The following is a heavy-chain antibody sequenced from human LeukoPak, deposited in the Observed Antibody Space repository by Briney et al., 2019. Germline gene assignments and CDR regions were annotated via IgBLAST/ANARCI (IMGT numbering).Heavy chain of an antibody. J-gene: IGHJ3*02. CDR3: ARALYPYYDFWSGYYTDYTDAFDI. CDR1: GGSISSGSYY. CDR2: IYTSGST. Sequence: SQTLSLTCTVSGGSISSGSYYWSWIRQPAGKGLEWIGRIYTSGSTNYNPSLKSRVTISVDTSKNQFSLKLSSVTAADTAVYYCARALYPYYDFWSGYYTDYTDAFDIWGQGTMVTVSS. V-gene: IGHV4-61*02. D-gene: IGHD3-3*01.